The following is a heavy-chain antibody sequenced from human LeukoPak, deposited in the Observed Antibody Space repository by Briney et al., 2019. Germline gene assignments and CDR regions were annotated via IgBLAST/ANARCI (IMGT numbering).Heavy chain of an antibody. Sequence: TGGSLRLSCAASGFTFSSYAMSWVRQAPGKGLEWVSAISGSGGSTYYADSVKGRFTISRDNSKNTLYLQMISLRAEDTAVYYCAKDLLYYYGSGSYGGDYWGQGTLVTVSS. CDR2: ISGSGGST. CDR3: AKDLLYYYGSGSYGGDY. V-gene: IGHV3-23*01. CDR1: GFTFSSYA. J-gene: IGHJ4*02. D-gene: IGHD3-10*01.